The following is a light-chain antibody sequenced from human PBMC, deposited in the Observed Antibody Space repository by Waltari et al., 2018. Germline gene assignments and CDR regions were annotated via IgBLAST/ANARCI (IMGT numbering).Light chain of an antibody. CDR3: HQYYSSPHT. Sequence: DIVLTQSPDSLAVSLGERATTHCKSSQTVLHNSNNKNYLAWFQQKPGQPPKLLIYWASTRESGVPDRFSGSGSGTDFTLTISGLQAEDVAVYYCHQYYSSPHTFGQGTKLEIK. V-gene: IGKV4-1*01. CDR1: QTVLHNSNNKNY. CDR2: WAS. J-gene: IGKJ2*01.